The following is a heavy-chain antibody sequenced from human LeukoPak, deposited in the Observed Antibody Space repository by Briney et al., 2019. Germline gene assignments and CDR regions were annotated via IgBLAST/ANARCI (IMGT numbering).Heavy chain of an antibody. CDR1: GGSISSGDYY. Sequence: SETLSLTCTVSGGSISSGDYYWSWIRQPPGKGLEWIGYIYYSGSTYYNPSLKSRLTISVDTSKNHFSLNLSSVTAADTAVYYCARDNSDILTGYYRAFDYWGQGTLVTVSS. CDR3: ARDNSDILTGYYRAFDY. J-gene: IGHJ4*02. CDR2: IYYSGST. D-gene: IGHD3-9*01. V-gene: IGHV4-30-4*08.